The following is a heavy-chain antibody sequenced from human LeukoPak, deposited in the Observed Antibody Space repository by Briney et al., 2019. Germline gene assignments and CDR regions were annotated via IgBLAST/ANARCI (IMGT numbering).Heavy chain of an antibody. D-gene: IGHD1-1*01. CDR2: VLNTGTT. CDR1: GASITSWY. J-gene: IGHJ4*01. CDR3: ATGSGDFDH. Sequence: SETLSFTCTVSGASITSWYWSWLRQPAGKRLEWIGRVLNTGTTNYNPSLKSRVTMSLDTSKSQISLSMKSVTAADTAVYYCATGSGDFDHWGHGTRVTISS. V-gene: IGHV4-4*07.